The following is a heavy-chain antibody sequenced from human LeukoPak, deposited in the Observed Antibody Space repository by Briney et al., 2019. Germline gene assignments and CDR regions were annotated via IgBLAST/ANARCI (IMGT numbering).Heavy chain of an antibody. CDR2: ISYDGSNK. Sequence: PGGSLRLSCAASGFTFSSYGMHWVRQAPGKGLEWVAVISYDGSNKYYADSVKGRFTISRDNSKNTLYLQMSSLRAEDTAVYYCAKDYPRRWLQFEFDYWGQGTLVTVSS. V-gene: IGHV3-30*18. CDR3: AKDYPRRWLQFEFDY. J-gene: IGHJ4*02. D-gene: IGHD5-24*01. CDR1: GFTFSSYG.